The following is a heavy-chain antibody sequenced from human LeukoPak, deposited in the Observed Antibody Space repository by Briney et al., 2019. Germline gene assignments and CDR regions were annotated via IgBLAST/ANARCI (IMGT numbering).Heavy chain of an antibody. J-gene: IGHJ4*02. V-gene: IGHV1-69*05. D-gene: IGHD2-2*01. CDR1: GGTFSSYA. Sequence: SVKVSCKASGGTFSSYAISWVRQAPGQGLEWMGGIIPIFGTANYAQKFLGRVTVTTDESTSAAYMELSSLRAEDTAVYYGARAATLYCSSTSCYLNYWGQGTLVTVSS. CDR2: IIPIFGTA. CDR3: ARAATLYCSSTSCYLNY.